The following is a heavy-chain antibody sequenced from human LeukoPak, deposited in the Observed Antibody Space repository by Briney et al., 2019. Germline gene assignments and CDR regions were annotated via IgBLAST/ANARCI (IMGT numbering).Heavy chain of an antibody. CDR3: ARGSISIAVAADAFDI. J-gene: IGHJ3*02. Sequence: GGSLRLSCAASGFTFSSYSMNWVRQAPGKGLEWVSSMSSSSKYIYYADSVKGRFTISRDNAKNSLFLQMNSLGAEDTAVYYCARGSISIAVAADAFDIWGQGTMVTVSS. CDR1: GFTFSSYS. D-gene: IGHD6-19*01. CDR2: MSSSSKYI. V-gene: IGHV3-21*01.